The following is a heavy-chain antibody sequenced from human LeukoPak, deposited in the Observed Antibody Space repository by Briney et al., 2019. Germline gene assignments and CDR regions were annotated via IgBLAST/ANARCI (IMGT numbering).Heavy chain of an antibody. Sequence: GGSLRLSCAASGFIFRTYAMSWVRQAPGKGLEWVSGISGSGGSTDYADSVKGRFTISRDNSKNTLYLQMNSLRAEDTAVYYCAKVGKQWLVRDLWGQGTLVTVSS. CDR3: AKVGKQWLVRDL. CDR1: GFIFRTYA. D-gene: IGHD6-19*01. V-gene: IGHV3-23*01. J-gene: IGHJ4*02. CDR2: ISGSGGST.